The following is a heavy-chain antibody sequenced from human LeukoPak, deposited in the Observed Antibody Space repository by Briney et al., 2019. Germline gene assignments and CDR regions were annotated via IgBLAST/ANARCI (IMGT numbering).Heavy chain of an antibody. Sequence: GGSLRLSCAHSVFTFNTYEMNWGGQAPGKGVEWVSYISSSGSTRVYADSVKGRFTISRENAKKSLNLQINRLGGEDTAGYYCARHLPGGYHDVFYIWGQGTMVTVSS. CDR3: ARHLPGGYHDVFYI. V-gene: IGHV3-48*03. CDR2: ISSSGSTR. J-gene: IGHJ3*02. CDR1: VFTFNTYE. D-gene: IGHD2-2*01.